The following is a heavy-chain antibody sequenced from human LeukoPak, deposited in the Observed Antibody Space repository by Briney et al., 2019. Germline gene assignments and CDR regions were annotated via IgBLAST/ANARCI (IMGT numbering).Heavy chain of an antibody. CDR1: GFTFSGYA. D-gene: IGHD3-9*01. V-gene: IGHV3-23*01. Sequence: GGSLRLSCAASGFTFSGYAMSWVRQSPGKGLEWVSAISGGGGTTYYAYYADSVKGRFTISRDNSKNTLYLLMNSLRAEDTAVYYCVKFYDILTGFIDYWGQGTLVTVSS. CDR3: VKFYDILTGFIDY. CDR2: ISGGGGTTYYA. J-gene: IGHJ4*02.